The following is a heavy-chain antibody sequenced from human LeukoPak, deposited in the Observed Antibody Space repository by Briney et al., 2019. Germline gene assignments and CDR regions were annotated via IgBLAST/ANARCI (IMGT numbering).Heavy chain of an antibody. J-gene: IGHJ4*02. V-gene: IGHV4-34*01. CDR3: ARGGTMIVGPPRDY. CDR2: INHSGST. CDR1: GGSFSGYY. D-gene: IGHD3-22*01. Sequence: SETLSLTCAVYGGSFSGYYWSWVRQPPGKGLEWIGEINHSGSTNYNPSLTSRVTISVDTSKHQFSLKLSSVTAADTAVYYCARGGTMIVGPPRDYWGQGTLVTVSS.